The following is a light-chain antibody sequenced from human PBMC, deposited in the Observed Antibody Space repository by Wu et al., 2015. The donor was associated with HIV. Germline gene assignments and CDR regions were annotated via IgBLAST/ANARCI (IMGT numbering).Light chain of an antibody. J-gene: IGKJ2*01. CDR3: QQFGGSSYT. CDR2: GAS. CDR1: QSVRSSY. Sequence: EIVLTQFPGTLSLSPGERATLSCRASQSVRSSYLAWYQQKPGQAPRLLIYGASSRATGIPDRFSGSGSGTDFTLTISRLEPEDFAVYYCQQFGGSSYTFGQGTKVEIK. V-gene: IGKV3-20*01.